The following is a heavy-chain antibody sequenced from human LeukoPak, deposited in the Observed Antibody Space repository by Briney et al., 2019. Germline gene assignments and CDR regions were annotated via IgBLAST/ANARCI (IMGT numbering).Heavy chain of an antibody. J-gene: IGHJ4*02. CDR1: GLTFTTYS. D-gene: IGHD7-27*01. CDR2: MGIGTSTI. CDR3: VRDKDWGFDS. V-gene: IGHV3-48*01. Sequence: PGGSLRLSCAASGLTFTTYSMNWVRQAPGKGLEWVSHMGIGTSTIGYADSVKGRFTISRDNAKNSVHLQMSNLRVDDSAVYYCVRDKDWGFDSWGQGTLVTVSS.